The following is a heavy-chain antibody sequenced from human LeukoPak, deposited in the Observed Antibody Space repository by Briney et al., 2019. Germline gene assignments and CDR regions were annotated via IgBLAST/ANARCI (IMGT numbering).Heavy chain of an antibody. D-gene: IGHD1-26*01. V-gene: IGHV3-33*08. CDR2: IWFDRSNK. J-gene: IGHJ3*02. CDR1: GFTLSNYG. Sequence: GGSLRLSCAVSGFTLSNYGMHWVRQAPGKGLEWVSCIWFDRSNKYYADSVKGRFTISRDNAKNTLYLQMNSLRVEDTAVFHWVRVNGRYFDDAFVIWGQGKMVSVSS. CDR3: VRVNGRYFDDAFVI.